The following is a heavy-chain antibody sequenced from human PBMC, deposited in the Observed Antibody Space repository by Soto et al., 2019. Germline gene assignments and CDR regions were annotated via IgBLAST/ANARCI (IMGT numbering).Heavy chain of an antibody. V-gene: IGHV1-69*13. CDR3: GRGGSWAKVDS. CDR2: IIPVFGPA. D-gene: IGHD6-13*01. CDR1: GGTLKNSA. J-gene: IGHJ4*02. Sequence: SVKVSCKASGGTLKNSAISWVRQAPGQGLEWMGGIIPVFGPALYTQKFQGRVTITADESTNTAFLDVSSLRSEDTAVYYCGRGGSWAKVDSWGPGTLVTVSS.